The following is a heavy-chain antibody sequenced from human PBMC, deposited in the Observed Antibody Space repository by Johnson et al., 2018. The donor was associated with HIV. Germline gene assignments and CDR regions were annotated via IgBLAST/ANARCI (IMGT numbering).Heavy chain of an antibody. CDR1: GFTFDDYG. J-gene: IGHJ3*02. V-gene: IGHV3-20*04. CDR2: IKWSGGST. D-gene: IGHD2-8*01. CDR3: VRDQNIVLMVYAAPGAFDI. Sequence: VQLVESGGGVVRPGGSLRLSCAASGFTFDDYGMSWVRQGPGKRLEWVSGIKWSGGSTGYADSVKARFMISRDNAKNSLYLQMNSLRVEDTALYYCVRDQNIVLMVYAAPGAFDIWGQGTMVTVSS.